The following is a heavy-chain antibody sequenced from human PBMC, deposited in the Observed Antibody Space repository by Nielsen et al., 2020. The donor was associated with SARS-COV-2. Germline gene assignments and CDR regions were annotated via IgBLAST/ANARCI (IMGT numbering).Heavy chain of an antibody. CDR1: GYTTTNNY. Sequence: ASVKVSCKASGYTTTNNYMHWVRQAPGQGLEWMGVINPNTGSTNYAQKFQGRLTMTRDTSTSTVYMELSSLGSEDTAVYYCARRAIRTAVFDYWGQGTLVTVSS. D-gene: IGHD2-2*01. CDR2: INPNTGST. J-gene: IGHJ4*02. CDR3: ARRAIRTAVFDY. V-gene: IGHV1-46*01.